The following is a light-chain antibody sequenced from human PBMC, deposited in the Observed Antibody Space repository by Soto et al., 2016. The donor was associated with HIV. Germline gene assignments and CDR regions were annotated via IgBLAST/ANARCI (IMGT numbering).Light chain of an antibody. Sequence: SYELTQPPSVSVAPGKTARINCGGNNIGRKSVHWYQQRPGQAPVLVIYDDSDRPSGIPERFSGSNSGNTATLTISRVEAGDAADYYCQVWDSATDHPVFGGGTRLTVL. CDR1: NIGRKS. J-gene: IGLJ3*02. CDR2: DDS. V-gene: IGLV3-21*04. CDR3: QVWDSATDHPV.